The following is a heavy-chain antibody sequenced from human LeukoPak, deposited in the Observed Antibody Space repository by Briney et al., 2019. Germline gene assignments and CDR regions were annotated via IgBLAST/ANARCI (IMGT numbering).Heavy chain of an antibody. CDR3: AKDPYRSGSPGNYFDY. CDR2: IYSGGST. Sequence: GGSLRLSCAASGFTVSSNYMSWVRQAPGKGLEWVSVIYSGGSTYYADSVKGRFTISRDNSKNTLYLQMNSLRAEDTAVYYCAKDPYRSGSPGNYFDYWGQGTLVTVSS. CDR1: GFTVSSNY. J-gene: IGHJ4*02. V-gene: IGHV3-66*01. D-gene: IGHD1-26*01.